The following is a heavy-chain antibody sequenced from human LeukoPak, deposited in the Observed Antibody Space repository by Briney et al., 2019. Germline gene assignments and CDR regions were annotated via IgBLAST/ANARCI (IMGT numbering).Heavy chain of an antibody. V-gene: IGHV4-61*02. D-gene: IGHD5-18*01. CDR2: IYTSGST. J-gene: IGHJ4*02. CDR1: GGSISSGSYY. CDR3: ARSRDSYGLDEIFDY. Sequence: PSETLSLTCTVSGGSISSGSYYWSWIRQPAGKGLEWIGRIYTSGSTNYNPSLKSRVTISVDTPKNQFSLKLSSVTAADTAVYYCARSRDSYGLDEIFDYWGQGTLVTVSS.